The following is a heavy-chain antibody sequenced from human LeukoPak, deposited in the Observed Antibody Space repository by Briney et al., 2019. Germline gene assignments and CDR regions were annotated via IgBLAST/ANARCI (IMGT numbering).Heavy chain of an antibody. CDR2: ISSSGSTI. CDR3: AKDFSSGYYYFDY. V-gene: IGHV3-48*03. Sequence: PGGSLRLSCVVSGFTFSSYEMNWVRQAPGKGLEWVSYISSSGSTIYYADSVKGRFTISRDNAKNSLYLQMNSLRAEDTALYYCAKDFSSGYYYFDYWGQGTLVTVSS. D-gene: IGHD3-22*01. J-gene: IGHJ4*02. CDR1: GFTFSSYE.